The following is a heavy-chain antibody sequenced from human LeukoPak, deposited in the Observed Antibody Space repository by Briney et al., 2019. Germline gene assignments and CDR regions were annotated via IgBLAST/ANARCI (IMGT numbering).Heavy chain of an antibody. CDR1: GLIFSSYG. Sequence: SGGSLRLSCAASGLIFSSYGMHWVRQAPGKGLEWVAVISYDGSNKYYGDSVKGRFTISRDNSKNTLYLQVNSLRAEDTAVYYCARKRPNYFDYWGQGTLVTVSS. CDR2: ISYDGSNK. V-gene: IGHV3-30*03. CDR3: ARKRPNYFDY. J-gene: IGHJ4*02.